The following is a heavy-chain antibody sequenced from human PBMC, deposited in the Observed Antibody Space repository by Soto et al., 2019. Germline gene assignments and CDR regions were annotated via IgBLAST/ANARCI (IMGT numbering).Heavy chain of an antibody. CDR2: IYYSGST. J-gene: IGHJ3*02. Sequence: QVQLQESGPGLVKPSQTLSLTCTVSGGSISSGGYYWSWIRQHPGKGLEWIGYIYYSGSTYYNPSRKSRVTISVDTSKNQFSLKLSSVTAADTAVYYCARDGWELLSAFDIWGQGTMVTVSS. CDR1: GGSISSGGYY. V-gene: IGHV4-31*03. CDR3: ARDGWELLSAFDI. D-gene: IGHD1-26*01.